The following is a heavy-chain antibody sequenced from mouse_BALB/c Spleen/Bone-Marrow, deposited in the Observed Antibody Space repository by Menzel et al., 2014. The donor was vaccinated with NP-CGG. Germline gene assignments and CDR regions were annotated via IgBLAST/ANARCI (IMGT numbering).Heavy chain of an antibody. D-gene: IGHD2-12*01. J-gene: IGHJ4*01. CDR1: GFSLTSYG. Sequence: QVQLQQPGPGLVPPSQSLSITCTVSGFSLTSYGVHWVRQSPGKGLEWLGVIWGGGSTDYNAPFMSRLNISKDNSKSQVFFKMNSLQANDTAIYYCARNPIRRNAMDYWGQGTSVTVSS. V-gene: IGHV2-2*02. CDR3: ARNPIRRNAMDY. CDR2: IWGGGST.